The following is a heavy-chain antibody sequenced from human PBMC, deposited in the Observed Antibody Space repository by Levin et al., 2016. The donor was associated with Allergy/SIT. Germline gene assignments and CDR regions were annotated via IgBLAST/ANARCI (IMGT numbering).Heavy chain of an antibody. Sequence: WVRQAPGQGLEWMGGIIPIFGTANYAQKFQGRVTITADESTSTAYMELSSLRSEDTAVYYCARTGAYCGGDCGNYYFDYWGQGTLVTVSS. CDR2: IIPIFGTA. J-gene: IGHJ4*02. CDR3: ARTGAYCGGDCGNYYFDY. D-gene: IGHD2-21*01. V-gene: IGHV1-69*01.